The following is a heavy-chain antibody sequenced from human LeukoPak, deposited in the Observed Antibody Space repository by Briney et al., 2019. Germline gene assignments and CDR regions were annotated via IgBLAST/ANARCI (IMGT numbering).Heavy chain of an antibody. CDR2: INSDGSTT. V-gene: IGHV3-74*01. J-gene: IGHJ4*02. CDR3: ARGNYYGQDY. Sequence: PGGSLRLSCAASGFSFSSHWVHWVRQAPGKGLVWISRINSDGSTTSYADSVKGRFTISRDNAKNTLYLQMNSLRAEDTAVYYCARGNYYGQDYWGQGTLVTVSS. D-gene: IGHD3-10*01. CDR1: GFSFSSHW.